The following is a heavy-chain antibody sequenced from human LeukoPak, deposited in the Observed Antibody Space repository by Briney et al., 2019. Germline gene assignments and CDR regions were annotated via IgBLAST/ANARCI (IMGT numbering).Heavy chain of an antibody. J-gene: IGHJ4*02. CDR1: GFTFSYYA. V-gene: IGHV3-30*04. CDR3: ARDTVTTAYYFEY. CDR2: FSYDGRNK. Sequence: GGSLRLSCAASGFTFSYYAMHGVRQAPGKGLEWVAVFSYDGRNKYYADSVKGRFTISRDISKNTVYLQVSSLRGEDTAVYYCARDTVTTAYYFEYWGQGTLVTVSS. D-gene: IGHD4-17*01.